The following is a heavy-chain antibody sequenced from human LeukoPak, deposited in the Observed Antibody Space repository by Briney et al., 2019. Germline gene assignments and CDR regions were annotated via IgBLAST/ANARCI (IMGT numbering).Heavy chain of an antibody. J-gene: IGHJ4*02. D-gene: IGHD3-10*01. CDR2: INHSGST. CDR3: ARQRITMVRGVIIDY. Sequence: ASETLSLTCAVYGGSFSGYYWSWIRQPPGKGLEWIGEINHSGSTNYNPSLKSRVTISVDTSKNQFSLKLSSVTAADTAVYYCARQRITMVRGVIIDYWGQGTLVTVSS. V-gene: IGHV4-34*01. CDR1: GGSFSGYY.